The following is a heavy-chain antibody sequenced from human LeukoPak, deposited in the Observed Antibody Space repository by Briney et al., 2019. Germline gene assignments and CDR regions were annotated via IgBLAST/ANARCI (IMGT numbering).Heavy chain of an antibody. CDR1: GFTFDDYG. CDR3: ARAAPYYYGSGSYIR. D-gene: IGHD3-10*01. CDR2: INWNGGST. J-gene: IGHJ4*02. V-gene: IGHV3-20*04. Sequence: PGGSLRLSCAASGFTFDDYGMSWVRQAPGKGLEWVSGINWNGGSTGYADSVKGRFTISRDNAKNSLYPQMNSLRAEDTALYYCARAAPYYYGSGSYIRWGQGTLVTVSS.